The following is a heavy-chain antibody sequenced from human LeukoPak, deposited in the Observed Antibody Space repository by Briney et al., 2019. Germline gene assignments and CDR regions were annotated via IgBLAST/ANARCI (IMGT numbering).Heavy chain of an antibody. Sequence: GGSLRLSCAASGFTFSSYGMHWVRQAPGKGLEWVAFIRYDGSNKYYADSVKGRFTISRDNSKNTLYLQMNSLRAEDTAVYYCAKDWGIAAAAPTPNWFDPWGQGTLVTVSS. V-gene: IGHV3-30*02. CDR1: GFTFSSYG. CDR2: IRYDGSNK. CDR3: AKDWGIAAAAPTPNWFDP. J-gene: IGHJ5*02. D-gene: IGHD6-13*01.